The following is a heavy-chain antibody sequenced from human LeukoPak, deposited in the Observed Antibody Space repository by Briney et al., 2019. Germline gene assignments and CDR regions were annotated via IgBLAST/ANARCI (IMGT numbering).Heavy chain of an antibody. V-gene: IGHV1-69*13. J-gene: IGHJ4*02. D-gene: IGHD5-12*01. CDR3: ARDGGGGYLQNFDY. Sequence: SVKVSCKASGGTFSSYAISWVRQAPGQGLGWMGGIIPIFGTADYAQKFQGRVTITADESTSTAYMELSSLRSEDTAVYYCARDGGGGYLQNFDYWGQGTLVTVSS. CDR1: GGTFSSYA. CDR2: IIPIFGTA.